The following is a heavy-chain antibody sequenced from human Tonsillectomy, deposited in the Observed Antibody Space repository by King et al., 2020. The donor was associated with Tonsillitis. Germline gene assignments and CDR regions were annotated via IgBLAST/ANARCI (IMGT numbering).Heavy chain of an antibody. J-gene: IGHJ3*02. V-gene: IGHV4-31*03. D-gene: IGHD3-22*01. Sequence: QLQESGPGLVKPSQTLSLTCTFSGGSISSGGYYWSWIRQHPGKGLEWIGYIYYSGSTYYNPSLKSRVTISVDTSKNQFSLKLSSVTAADTAVYYCARDDYYDSSGDPDDAFDIWGQGTMVTVSS. CDR1: GGSISSGGYY. CDR3: ARDDYYDSSGDPDDAFDI. CDR2: IYYSGST.